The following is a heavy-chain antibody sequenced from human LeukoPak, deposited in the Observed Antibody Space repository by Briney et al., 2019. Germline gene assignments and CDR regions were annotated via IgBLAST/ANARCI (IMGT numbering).Heavy chain of an antibody. J-gene: IGHJ6*02. Sequence: ASVKVSCKASGYTFTSYGISWVRQAPGQGLEWMGWISAYNGNTNYAQKLQGRVTMTTDTSTSTAYMELGSLRSDDTAVYYCARRYYDFWSGYLYPRYYYYGMDVWGQGTTVTVSS. V-gene: IGHV1-18*01. CDR2: ISAYNGNT. CDR1: GYTFTSYG. D-gene: IGHD3-3*01. CDR3: ARRYYDFWSGYLYPRYYYYGMDV.